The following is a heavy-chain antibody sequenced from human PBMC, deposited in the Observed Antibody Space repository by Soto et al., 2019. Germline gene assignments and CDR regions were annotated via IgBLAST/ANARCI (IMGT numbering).Heavy chain of an antibody. CDR1: GFTFTSSA. J-gene: IGHJ6*02. CDR2: IVVGSGNT. V-gene: IGHV1-58*01. D-gene: IGHD2-15*01. Sequence: GASVKVSCKASGFTFTSSAVQWVRQARGQRLEWMGWIVVGSGNTNYAQKFQERVTITRDMSTSTAYMELSSLRSEDTAVYYCAATYCSGGSCYPIYYGMDVWGQGTTVTVSS. CDR3: AATYCSGGSCYPIYYGMDV.